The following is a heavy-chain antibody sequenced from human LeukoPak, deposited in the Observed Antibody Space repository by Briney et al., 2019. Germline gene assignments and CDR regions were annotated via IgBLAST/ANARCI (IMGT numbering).Heavy chain of an antibody. Sequence: SETLSLTCTVSGGSISSNIHYWGWLRRPPGKGLEWIGTVYHSGSAYYNPSLKSRVTISVDTSKNQFSLRVPSVAAADTAVYYCVRHQSSSYYAFFQHWGQGILVTVSS. D-gene: IGHD6-13*01. CDR1: GGSISSNIHY. J-gene: IGHJ1*01. CDR2: VYHSGSA. CDR3: VRHQSSSYYAFFQH. V-gene: IGHV4-39*01.